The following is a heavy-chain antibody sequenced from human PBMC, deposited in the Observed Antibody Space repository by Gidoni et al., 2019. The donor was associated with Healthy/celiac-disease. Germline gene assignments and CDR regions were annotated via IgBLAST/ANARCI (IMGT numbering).Heavy chain of an antibody. CDR1: GGSISSGSYY. CDR3: ASSSFYGSGAGYFDY. J-gene: IGHJ4*02. D-gene: IGHD3-10*01. V-gene: IGHV4-61*02. CDR2: IYTSGST. Sequence: QVQLQESGPGLVKPSQTLSITCTVSGGSISSGSYYWSWIRQPAVKGLEWIGRIYTSGSTNYNPSLKSRVTISVDTSKNQFSLKLSSVTAADTAVYYCASSSFYGSGAGYFDYWGQGTLVTVSS.